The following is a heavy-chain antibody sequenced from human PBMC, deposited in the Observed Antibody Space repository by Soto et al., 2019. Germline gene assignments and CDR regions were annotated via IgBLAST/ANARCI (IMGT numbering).Heavy chain of an antibody. J-gene: IGHJ4*02. Sequence: QVQLVQSGAEVKKPGASVKVSCKASGYTFTSYDINWVRQATGQGLEWMGWMNPNRGNTGYAQKLQGRVHMTRNTSIRTAYMELSSLRSETRPVYYCAGEKGGSYAYWGQGTLVTVSS. CDR3: AGEKGGSYAY. D-gene: IGHD2-15*01. V-gene: IGHV1-8*01. CDR2: MNPNRGNT. CDR1: GYTFTSYD.